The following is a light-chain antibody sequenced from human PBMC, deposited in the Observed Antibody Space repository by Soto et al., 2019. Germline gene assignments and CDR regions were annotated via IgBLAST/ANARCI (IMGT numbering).Light chain of an antibody. CDR3: QQYDSSPKT. CDR2: DAS. V-gene: IGKV3-11*01. J-gene: IGKJ1*01. CDR1: QSVSLS. Sequence: EIVLTQSPATLSLSPGGRATLSCRASQSVSLSLAWYQQKPGQAPRLLIYDASKRASGFPARFSGSGSGTDFTLTISSLEPEDFAVYYCQQYDSSPKTFGQGTKVDIK.